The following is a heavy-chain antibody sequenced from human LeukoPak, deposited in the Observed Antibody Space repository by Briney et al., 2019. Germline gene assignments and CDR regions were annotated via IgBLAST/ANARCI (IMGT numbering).Heavy chain of an antibody. CDR2: IIPSFGTA. D-gene: IGHD2-2*01. CDR1: GGTFSSYA. J-gene: IGHJ5*02. V-gene: IGHV1-69*13. CDR3: ARVKDIVVVPAATTSWFDP. Sequence: SVKVSCKASGGTFSSYAISWVRQAPGQGLEWMGGIIPSFGTANYAQKFQGRVTITADESTSTAYMELSSLRSEDTAVYYCARVKDIVVVPAATTSWFDPWGQGTLVTVSS.